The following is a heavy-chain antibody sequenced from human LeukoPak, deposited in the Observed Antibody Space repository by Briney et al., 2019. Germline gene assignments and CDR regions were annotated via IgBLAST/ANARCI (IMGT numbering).Heavy chain of an antibody. Sequence: PSETLSLTCTVSGDSISTSNSYWGWIRQPPGKGLEWIGSIYYSGSTYYNPSLKSRVTISVDTSKNQFSLKLSSVTAADTAVYYCARDRLQLQSWGQGTLVTVSS. D-gene: IGHD1-1*01. J-gene: IGHJ5*02. CDR3: ARDRLQLQS. CDR1: GDSISTSNSY. V-gene: IGHV4-39*07. CDR2: IYYSGST.